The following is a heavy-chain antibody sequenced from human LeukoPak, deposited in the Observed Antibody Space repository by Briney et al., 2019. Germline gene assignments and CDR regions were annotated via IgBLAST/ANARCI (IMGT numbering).Heavy chain of an antibody. D-gene: IGHD3-3*01. CDR3: ARDRDFWSGYSNYYYYMDV. Sequence: GGSLRLSCAASGFTFSDYYMSWIRQAPGKGLEWLSYISSDGTTIQYADSVKGRFTISRDNAKNSLYLQMNSLRAEDTAVYYCARDRDFWSGYSNYYYYMDVWGKGTTVTVSS. CDR2: ISSDGTTI. CDR1: GFTFSDYY. V-gene: IGHV3-11*01. J-gene: IGHJ6*03.